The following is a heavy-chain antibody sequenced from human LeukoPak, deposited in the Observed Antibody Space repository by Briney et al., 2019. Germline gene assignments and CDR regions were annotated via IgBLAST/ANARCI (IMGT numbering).Heavy chain of an antibody. J-gene: IGHJ6*03. CDR3: ARDSDCSGGSCYVKYPSLLPGYYYYYMDV. V-gene: IGHV7-4-1*02. Sequence: ASVKVSCKASGYTFTSYAMNWVRQAPGQGLEWMGWINTNTGNPTCAQGFTGRFVFSLDTSVSTAYLQISSLKAEDTAVYYCARDSDCSGGSCYVKYPSLLPGYYYYYMDVWGKGTTVTVSS. CDR1: GYTFTSYA. CDR2: INTNTGNP. D-gene: IGHD2-15*01.